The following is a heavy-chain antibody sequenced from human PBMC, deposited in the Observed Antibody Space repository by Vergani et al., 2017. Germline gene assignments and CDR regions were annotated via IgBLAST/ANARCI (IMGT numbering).Heavy chain of an antibody. CDR1: GFTFSSYA. Sequence: EVQLLESGGGLVQPGGSLRLSCAASGFTFSSYAMSWVRQAPGKGLEWVSAIGGSGGSTYYADSVKGRFTISRDNSKNTLYLQMNSLRAEDTAVYYCAKYSSSWDGSNDYWGQGTLVTVSS. D-gene: IGHD6-13*01. J-gene: IGHJ4*02. V-gene: IGHV3-23*01. CDR2: IGGSGGST. CDR3: AKYSSSWDGSNDY.